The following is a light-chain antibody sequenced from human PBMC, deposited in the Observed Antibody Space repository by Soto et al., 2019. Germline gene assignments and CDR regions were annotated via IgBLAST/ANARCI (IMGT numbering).Light chain of an antibody. CDR3: CSYASSSTLDV. J-gene: IGLJ1*01. Sequence: QSVLTQPRSVSGSPGQSVTVSCTGSNSDIGDYSYVSWYQKHPDKAPRLMIFDVNKRPSGVPERFSGSKSGNTASLTISGLQAEDEADYYCCSYASSSTLDVFGTGTKVTVL. CDR1: NSDIGDYSY. CDR2: DVN. V-gene: IGLV2-11*01.